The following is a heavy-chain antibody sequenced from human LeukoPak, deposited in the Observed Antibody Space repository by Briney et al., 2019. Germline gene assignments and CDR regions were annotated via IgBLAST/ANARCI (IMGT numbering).Heavy chain of an antibody. V-gene: IGHV3-48*04. CDR2: ISSSGSTI. CDR1: GFTFSSDS. CDR3: AELGITMIGGV. J-gene: IGHJ6*04. Sequence: GGSLRLSCAASGFTFSSDSMNWVRQARGKGLEWVSYISSSGSTIYYADSVKGRFTISRDNAKNSLYLQMNSLRAEDTAVYYCAELGITMIGGVWGKGTTVTISS. D-gene: IGHD3-10*02.